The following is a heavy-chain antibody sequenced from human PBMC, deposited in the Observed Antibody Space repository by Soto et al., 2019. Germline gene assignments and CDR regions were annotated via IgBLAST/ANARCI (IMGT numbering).Heavy chain of an antibody. Sequence: EVQLLESGGGLVQPGGSLRLSCAASGFTFSSYAMSWVRQAPGKGLEWVSATINSGGSAYYADSVRGRFTISRDNSKNTLYLQMNSRRAEDTAVYYCASRAYCSSSSCYGPHFDFWGQGTLVTVSS. CDR3: ASRAYCSSSSCYGPHFDF. CDR1: GFTFSSYA. D-gene: IGHD2-2*01. CDR2: TINSGGSA. V-gene: IGHV3-23*01. J-gene: IGHJ4*02.